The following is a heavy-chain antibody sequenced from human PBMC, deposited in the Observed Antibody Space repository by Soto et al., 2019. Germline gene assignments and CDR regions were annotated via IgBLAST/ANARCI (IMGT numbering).Heavy chain of an antibody. J-gene: IGHJ4*02. V-gene: IGHV3-23*01. CDR2: ISGRGSSI. CDR3: SPYYYFAS. Sequence: GGSLRLSCAASGFTFSSKAMSWVRQAPGKGLEWVSSISGRGSSIYYADSVKGRFTISRDNSKNALYLQMNSLRAEDTAIYYCSPYYYFASWGQGTQVTVSS. D-gene: IGHD2-21*01. CDR1: GFTFSSKA.